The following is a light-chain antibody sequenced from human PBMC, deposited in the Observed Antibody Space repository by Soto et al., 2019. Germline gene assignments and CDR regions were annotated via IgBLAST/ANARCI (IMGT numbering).Light chain of an antibody. CDR3: AAWDDSLNGCV. Sequence: QSVLTQPPSASGTPGQRVTISCSGSSSNIGTYSVSWYQHFPGTAPRLLIYSDNQRPSGVPDRFSASKSGASASLAISGLQSEDEADFYCAAWDDSLNGCVFGTGTKFTVL. CDR1: SSNIGTYS. J-gene: IGLJ1*01. V-gene: IGLV1-44*01. CDR2: SDN.